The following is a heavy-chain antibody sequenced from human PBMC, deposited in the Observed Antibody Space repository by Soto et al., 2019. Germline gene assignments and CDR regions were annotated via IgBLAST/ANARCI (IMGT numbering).Heavy chain of an antibody. V-gene: IGHV3-15*01. J-gene: IGHJ4*02. Sequence: VGSLRLSCAASGFTASNFWMSWVRQAPGKGLEWIALIKRESEGGTADFAPLVKGRFTISRDDLKNTLYLDMNSLKTEDTAVYYCTVDSMRPYWGQGTMVTVSS. CDR3: TVDSMRPY. CDR1: GFTASNFW. CDR2: IKRESEGGTA.